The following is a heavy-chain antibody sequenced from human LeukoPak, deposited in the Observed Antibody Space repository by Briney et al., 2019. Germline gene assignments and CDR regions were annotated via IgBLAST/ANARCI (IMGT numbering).Heavy chain of an antibody. CDR2: IKEDGGEK. Sequence: GGSLRLSCAASGFTFSSYWMSWVRQAPGKGLEWVANIKEDGGEKYYVDSVMGRFTISRDNAKNSLYLQMNSLRAGDTALYYCARDQMAMPAWGQGTLVTVSS. D-gene: IGHD5-24*01. CDR3: ARDQMAMPA. CDR1: GFTFSSYW. V-gene: IGHV3-7*01. J-gene: IGHJ5*02.